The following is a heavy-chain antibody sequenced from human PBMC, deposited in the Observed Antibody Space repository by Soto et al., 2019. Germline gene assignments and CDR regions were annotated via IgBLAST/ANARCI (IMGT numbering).Heavy chain of an antibody. J-gene: IGHJ4*02. CDR1: GDSLRSSYHE. CDR3: VRVEMYAEAFSPNFDR. V-gene: IGHV4-39*01. D-gene: IGHD2-8*01. CDR2: INYTGNT. Sequence: PSESLSLACTVAGDSLRSSYHEWGWIRELPGKGLEWIGSINYTGNTYYNPSVKSRVSISVAMDTTEITLRLRVESIEDTAVYFCVRVEMYAEAFSPNFDRWGQGALVTVSS.